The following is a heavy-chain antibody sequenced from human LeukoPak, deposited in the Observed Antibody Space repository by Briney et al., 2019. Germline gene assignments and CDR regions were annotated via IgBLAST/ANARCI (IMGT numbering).Heavy chain of an antibody. Sequence: GGSLRLSCAASGFTFNNYGMHWVRQAPGKGLEWVAVISYDGSNKYYADSVKGRFTISRDNSKNTLYLQMNSLRAEDTAVYYCAKIDASSSWYSDYWGQGTLVTVSS. V-gene: IGHV3-30*18. D-gene: IGHD6-13*01. CDR2: ISYDGSNK. CDR1: GFTFNNYG. CDR3: AKIDASSSWYSDY. J-gene: IGHJ4*02.